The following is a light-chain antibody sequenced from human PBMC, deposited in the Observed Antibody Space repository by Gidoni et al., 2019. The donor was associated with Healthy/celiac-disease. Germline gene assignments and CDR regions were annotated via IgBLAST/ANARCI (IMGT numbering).Light chain of an antibody. CDR2: SDN. V-gene: IGLV1-44*01. J-gene: IGLJ2*01. CDR3: AAWDDSLNAVI. Sequence: QSVLTQPPSASGTPGQRVTISCSGSSSNIGSNTVNWYQHLPGTAPKLLIYSDNPRPSGVPDRFSGSKSGTSASLAISGLQSEDEADYYCAAWDDSLNAVIFGGGTKLTVL. CDR1: SSNIGSNT.